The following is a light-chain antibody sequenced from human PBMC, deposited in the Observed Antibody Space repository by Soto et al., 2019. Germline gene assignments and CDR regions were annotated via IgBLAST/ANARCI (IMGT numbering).Light chain of an antibody. CDR1: QSVSGW. V-gene: IGKV1-5*01. Sequence: DIQMTQSPSTLSASVGDTVTVTCRASQSVSGWLAWYQQKPGEAPKLLIYDASALPRAVPSRFSGGGFGIRFTRTVASLLPDDFATYYCKQYETCSGTFGPGTKVDIK. CDR3: KQYETCSGT. CDR2: DAS. J-gene: IGKJ1*01.